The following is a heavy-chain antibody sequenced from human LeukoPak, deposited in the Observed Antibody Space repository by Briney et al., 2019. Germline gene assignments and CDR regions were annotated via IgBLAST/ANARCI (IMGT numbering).Heavy chain of an antibody. D-gene: IGHD1-26*01. Sequence: LRLSCAASGFTFSSYAMSWVRQAPGKGLEWVSGISGSGSSTYYADSVKGRFTLSRDYPKNTLYLQMNSLRAEDTAVYFCAKYSGSYYYPPNWDSWGQGTLVTVSS. CDR2: ISGSGSST. CDR1: GFTFSSYA. J-gene: IGHJ4*02. CDR3: AKYSGSYYYPPNWDS. V-gene: IGHV3-23*01.